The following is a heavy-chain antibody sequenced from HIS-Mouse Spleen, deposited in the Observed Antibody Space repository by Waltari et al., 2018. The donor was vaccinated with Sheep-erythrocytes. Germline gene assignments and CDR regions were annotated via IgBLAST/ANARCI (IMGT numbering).Heavy chain of an antibody. Sequence: QVQLQESGPGLVKPSQTLSLTCPVSGGSFSIGGSYWSWIRQHPGKGLEWIGYIYYSGSTYYNPSLKSRVTISVDTSKNQFSLKLSSVTAADTAVYYCARLITMVRGVTWYFDLWGRGTLVTVSS. CDR1: GGSFSIGGSY. J-gene: IGHJ2*01. CDR2: IYYSGST. CDR3: ARLITMVRGVTWYFDL. D-gene: IGHD3-10*01. V-gene: IGHV4-31*03.